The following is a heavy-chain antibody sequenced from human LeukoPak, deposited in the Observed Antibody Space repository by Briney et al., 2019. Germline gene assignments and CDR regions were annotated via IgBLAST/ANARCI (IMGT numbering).Heavy chain of an antibody. V-gene: IGHV4-34*01. J-gene: IGHJ5*02. D-gene: IGHD6-6*01. CDR2: INHSGST. CDR1: AGSFSGYY. Sequence: SETLSLTCAVFAGSFSGYYWSWIRQPPGKGLEWIGEINHSGSTNYNPSLKSRVTISVDTSKNQFSLKVSSVTAADTAVYYCARRIAARPRGYWFDPWGQGTLVTVSS. CDR3: ARRIAARPRGYWFDP.